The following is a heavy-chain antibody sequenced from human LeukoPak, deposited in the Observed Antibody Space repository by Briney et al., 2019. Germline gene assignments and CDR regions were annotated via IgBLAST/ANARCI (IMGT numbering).Heavy chain of an antibody. Sequence: GGSLQISCQGSGSIFTSYWIGGGRQLPGKGGEWMGIIYPGDSDTRYSPSLQGQVTLPADKSISTAYLQWSSLKASDTAMYYCARVRRQWLAAYYFDYWGQGTLVTVSS. J-gene: IGHJ4*02. CDR3: ARVRRQWLAAYYFDY. CDR2: IYPGDSDT. D-gene: IGHD6-19*01. CDR1: GSIFTSYW. V-gene: IGHV5-51*01.